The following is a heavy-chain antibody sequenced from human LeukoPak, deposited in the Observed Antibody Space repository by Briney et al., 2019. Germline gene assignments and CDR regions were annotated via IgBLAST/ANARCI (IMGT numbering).Heavy chain of an antibody. V-gene: IGHV1-46*01. Sequence: ASVKVSCKASGYTFSSYYMHWVRQAPGQGLEWMGIINPSGGTTSYAQKFQGRVSMTRDTSTSTVYMELSSLRSADTAVYYCAREERYCSGGSCYQTYGMDVWGQGTTVTVSS. D-gene: IGHD2-15*01. CDR1: GYTFSSYY. CDR3: AREERYCSGGSCYQTYGMDV. J-gene: IGHJ6*02. CDR2: INPSGGTT.